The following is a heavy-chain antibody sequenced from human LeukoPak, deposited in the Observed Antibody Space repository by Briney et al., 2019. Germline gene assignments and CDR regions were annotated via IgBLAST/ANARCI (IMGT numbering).Heavy chain of an antibody. Sequence: SETLSLTCSVSGVSISSSNSYWGWIRQPPGKGLEWIGSIYYTGNTYYNASLKSRVTISIDTSKNQFSLKLTSVTAADTAVYYCARGLWFGEFLDWFDPWGQGTLVTVSS. CDR2: IYYTGNT. CDR1: GVSISSSNSY. D-gene: IGHD3-10*01. V-gene: IGHV4-39*01. J-gene: IGHJ5*02. CDR3: ARGLWFGEFLDWFDP.